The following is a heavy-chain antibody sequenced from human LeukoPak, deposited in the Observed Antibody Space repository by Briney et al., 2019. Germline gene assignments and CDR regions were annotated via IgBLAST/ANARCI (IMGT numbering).Heavy chain of an antibody. D-gene: IGHD3-9*01. CDR1: GYTFTSYG. CDR3: ARDLDTYYDILTGSTLDY. Sequence: ASVKVSCKASGYTFTSYGISWVRQAPGQGLEWMGIINPSGGSTSYAQKFQGRVTMTRDMSTSTVYMELSSLRSEDTAVYYCARDLDTYYDILTGSTLDYWGQGTLVTVSS. J-gene: IGHJ4*02. CDR2: INPSGGST. V-gene: IGHV1-46*01.